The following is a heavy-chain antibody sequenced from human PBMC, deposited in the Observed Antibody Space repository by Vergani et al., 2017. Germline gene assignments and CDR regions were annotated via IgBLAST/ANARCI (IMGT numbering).Heavy chain of an antibody. CDR3: ARQFPYCSSTSCYSHYYYMDV. D-gene: IGHD2-2*02. V-gene: IGHV5-51*01. J-gene: IGHJ6*03. Sequence: EVQLVQSGAEVKQPGESLKISCKGSGYSFTSYWIGWVRQMPGKGLEWMGIIYPGDSDTRYSPSFQGQVTISADKSISTAYLQWSSLKASDTAMYYCARQFPYCSSTSCYSHYYYMDVWGKGTTVTVSS. CDR2: IYPGDSDT. CDR1: GYSFTSYW.